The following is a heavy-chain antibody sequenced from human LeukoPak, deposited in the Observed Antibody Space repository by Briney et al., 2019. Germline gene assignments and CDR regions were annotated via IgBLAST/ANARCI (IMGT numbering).Heavy chain of an antibody. CDR2: ISYSGST. CDR3: ARDSSSWYFGY. Sequence: SQTLSLTCTVSGGSISSGDYYWNWIRQPPGKGLEWIGYISYSGSTDYNPSLKSRVTISVATSKNQFSLKLSSVTAADTAVYYCARDSSSWYFGYWGQGTLVTVSS. D-gene: IGHD6-13*01. V-gene: IGHV4-30-4*08. CDR1: GGSISSGDYY. J-gene: IGHJ4*02.